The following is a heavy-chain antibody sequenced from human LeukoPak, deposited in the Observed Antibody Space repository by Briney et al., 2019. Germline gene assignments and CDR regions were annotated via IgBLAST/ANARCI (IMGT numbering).Heavy chain of an antibody. CDR3: ASVGYCSSSSCTADWFDP. J-gene: IGHJ5*02. Sequence: PSETLSLTCTVSGGSISSHFWTWIRQPPGKGLEWIGYIHYSGSTNYNPSLKSRVSISVDTSKNEFSLKLSSVTAADTAVYYCASVGYCSSSSCTADWFDPWGQGTLVTVSS. CDR2: IHYSGST. V-gene: IGHV4-59*11. CDR1: GGSISSHF. D-gene: IGHD2-2*01.